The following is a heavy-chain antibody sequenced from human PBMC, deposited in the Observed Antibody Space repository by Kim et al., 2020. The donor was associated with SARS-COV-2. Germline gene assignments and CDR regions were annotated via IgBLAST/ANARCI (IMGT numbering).Heavy chain of an antibody. CDR3: AKDREKHCSGGGCYSGFDS. CDR2: ISVRGGST. CDR1: GFTFSSYG. V-gene: IGHV3-23*01. D-gene: IGHD2-15*01. Sequence: GGSLRLSCEASGFTFSSYGMSWVRQAPGEGLEWVSSISVRGGSTYYAASVKGRFTISRDNSNNTLTLQMHTLRADDTAVYFCAKDREKHCSGGGCYSGFDSWGQGTLVTVSS. J-gene: IGHJ4*02.